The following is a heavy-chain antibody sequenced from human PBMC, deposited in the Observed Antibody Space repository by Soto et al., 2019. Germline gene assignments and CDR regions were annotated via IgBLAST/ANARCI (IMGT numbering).Heavy chain of an antibody. V-gene: IGHV3-21*01. Sequence: EVQLVESGGGLVKPGGSLRLSCAASGFTFSSYSMNWVRQAPGKGLEWVSSISSSSSHIYYADSVKGRFTISRANAKNSLYLQMNSLRAEDTAVYYCARLMGITMTPDAFDIWGQGTMVTVSS. CDR3: ARLMGITMTPDAFDI. CDR2: ISSSSSHI. CDR1: GFTFSSYS. D-gene: IGHD3-22*01. J-gene: IGHJ3*02.